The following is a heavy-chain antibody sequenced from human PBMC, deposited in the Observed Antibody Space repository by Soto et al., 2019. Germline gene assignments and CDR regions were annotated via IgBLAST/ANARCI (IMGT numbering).Heavy chain of an antibody. CDR3: ARDLLAARPGYFDY. CDR2: ISYDGSNK. J-gene: IGHJ4*02. Sequence: VQLLESGGGLVQPGGSLRLSCAASGFTFSSYAMHWVRQAPGKGLEWVAVISYDGSNKYYADSVKGRFTISRDNSKNTLYLQMNSLRAEDTAVYYCARDLLAARPGYFDYWGQGTLVTVSS. V-gene: IGHV3-30-3*01. D-gene: IGHD6-6*01. CDR1: GFTFSSYA.